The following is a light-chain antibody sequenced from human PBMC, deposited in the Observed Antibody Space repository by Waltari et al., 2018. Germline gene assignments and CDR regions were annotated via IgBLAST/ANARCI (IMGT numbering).Light chain of an antibody. CDR3: QQSYSAPYS. CDR2: AAS. CDR1: QSISTY. J-gene: IGKJ2*01. V-gene: IGKV1-39*01. Sequence: DIQLTQSPSSLSVSVGDRVTLPCRASQSISTYVNWYQQKPGQAPRFLIYAASTLQSGVPSRFSGGGSGTDFTLTITSLQPEDFATYFCQQSYSAPYSFGQGTKLEIK.